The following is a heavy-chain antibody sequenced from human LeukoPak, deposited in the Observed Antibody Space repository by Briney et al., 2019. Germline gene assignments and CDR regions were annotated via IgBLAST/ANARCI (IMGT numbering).Heavy chain of an antibody. CDR2: ISAYNGNT. J-gene: IGHJ4*02. Sequence: ASVKVSCKASGYTFTSYSISWVRQAPGQGLEWMGWISAYNGNTNYAQKLQGRVTMTTDTSTSTAYMELRSLRSDDTAVYYCAREFFRYFEARLDYWGQGTLVTVSS. CDR3: AREFFRYFEARLDY. D-gene: IGHD3-9*01. V-gene: IGHV1-18*01. CDR1: GYTFTSYS.